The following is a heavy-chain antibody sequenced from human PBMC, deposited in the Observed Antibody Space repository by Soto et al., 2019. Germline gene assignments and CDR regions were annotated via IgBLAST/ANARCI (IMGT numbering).Heavy chain of an antibody. CDR2: IIWNSGSI. CDR3: AKDIGVGIAASVLDY. D-gene: IGHD6-13*01. CDR1: GFTFDDYA. V-gene: IGHV3-9*01. J-gene: IGHJ4*02. Sequence: PGGSLRLSCAASGFTFDDYAMHWVRQAPGKGLEWVSGIIWNSGSIGYADSVKCRFTISRDNAKNSLYLQMNSLRSEDTALYYCAKDIGVGIAASVLDYWGQGTLVTVSS.